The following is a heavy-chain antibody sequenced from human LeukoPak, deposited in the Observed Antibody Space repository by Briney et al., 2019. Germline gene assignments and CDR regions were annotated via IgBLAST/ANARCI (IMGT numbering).Heavy chain of an antibody. CDR3: ARDRYCSGGSCYSGRFDP. Sequence: SETLSLTCTVSGGSISSYYWTWIRQPPGKGLEWIGYIHDSGSANYNPSLKGRVTISLDTSKNQFSLKLTSVTAADTAMYYCARDRYCSGGSCYSGRFDPWGQGTLVIVSS. V-gene: IGHV4-59*01. CDR1: GGSISSYY. J-gene: IGHJ5*02. CDR2: IHDSGSA. D-gene: IGHD2-15*01.